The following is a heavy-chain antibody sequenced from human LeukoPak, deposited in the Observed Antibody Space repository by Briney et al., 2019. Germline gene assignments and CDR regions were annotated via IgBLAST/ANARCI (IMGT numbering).Heavy chain of an antibody. CDR2: IYYSGST. D-gene: IGHD2-2*01. CDR3: ARAGWGTSNWFDP. J-gene: IGHJ5*02. V-gene: IGHV4-31*03. CDR1: GGSISSGGYY. Sequence: SETLSLTRTVSGGSISSGGYYWSWIRQHPGKGLEWIGYIYYSGSTYYNPSLKSRVTISVDTSKNQFSLKLSSVTAADTAVYYCARAGWGTSNWFDPWGQGTLVTVSS.